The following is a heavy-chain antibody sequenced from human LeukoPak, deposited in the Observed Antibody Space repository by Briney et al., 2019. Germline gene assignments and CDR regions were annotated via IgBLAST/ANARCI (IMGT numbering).Heavy chain of an antibody. V-gene: IGHV4-59*01. Sequence: SETLSLTCTVSGGSISSYYWSWIRQPPGKGLEWIGYIYYSGSTNYNPSLKSRVTISVDTSKNQFSLKLSSVTAADTAVYYCASQVGAAAGPYDWGQGTLVTVSS. CDR1: GGSISSYY. D-gene: IGHD6-13*01. CDR3: ASQVGAAAGPYD. J-gene: IGHJ4*02. CDR2: IYYSGST.